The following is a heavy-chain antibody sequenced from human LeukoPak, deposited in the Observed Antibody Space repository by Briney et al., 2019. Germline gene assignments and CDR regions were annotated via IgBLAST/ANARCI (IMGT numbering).Heavy chain of an antibody. V-gene: IGHV4-59*01. J-gene: IGHJ4*02. CDR2: IYYSGST. Sequence: SETLSLTCTVSGGSISGYYWSWIRQPPGKGLEWIGYIYYSGSTNYNPSLKSRVTISVDTSKNQFSLKLSSVTAADTAVYYCARLSSSGYSIIFDYWRQGTLVTVSS. CDR1: GGSISGYY. CDR3: ARLSSSGYSIIFDY. D-gene: IGHD3-22*01.